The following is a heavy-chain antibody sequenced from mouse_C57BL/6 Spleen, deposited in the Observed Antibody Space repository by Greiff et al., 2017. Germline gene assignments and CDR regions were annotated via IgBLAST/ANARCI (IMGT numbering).Heavy chain of an antibody. D-gene: IGHD1-1*01. CDR1: GYTFTSYW. Sequence: QVQLQQPGAELVMPGASVKLSCKASGYTFTSYWMHWVKPRPGQGLEWIGEIDPSDSYTNYNQKFKGKSTLTVDKSSSTAYMQLSSLTSEDSAVYYCARKGYGSSPYAMDYWGQGTSVTVSS. CDR3: ARKGYGSSPYAMDY. V-gene: IGHV1-69*01. J-gene: IGHJ4*01. CDR2: IDPSDSYT.